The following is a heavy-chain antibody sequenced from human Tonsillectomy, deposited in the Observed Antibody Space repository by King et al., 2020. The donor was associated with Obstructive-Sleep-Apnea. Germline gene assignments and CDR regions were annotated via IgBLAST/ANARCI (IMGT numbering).Heavy chain of an antibody. J-gene: IGHJ6*02. CDR2: ISSSGSTI. CDR3: AGVGCSGGCCYWSYYGMDV. CDR1: GFTFSDYY. D-gene: IGHD2-15*01. V-gene: IGHV3-11*01. Sequence: VQLVESGGGLVKPGGSLRLSCAASGFTFSDYYMSWIRQAPGKGLEGVSYISSSGSTIYYADSVKGLFTISRDNAKDSLYLQMNRLRAEDTAVYYCAGVGCSGGCCYWSYYGMDVWGQGATVTVSS.